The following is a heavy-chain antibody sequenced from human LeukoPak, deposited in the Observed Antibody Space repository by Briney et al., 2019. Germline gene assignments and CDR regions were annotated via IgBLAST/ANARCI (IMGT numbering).Heavy chain of an antibody. Sequence: SETLSLTCTVSGGSISSYYWGWIRQPPGKGLEWIGSIYYSGSTYYNPSLKSRVTISVDTSKNQFSLKLSSVTAADTAVYYCARITTVTIDYWGQGTLVTVSS. J-gene: IGHJ4*02. CDR3: ARITTVTIDY. CDR2: IYYSGST. D-gene: IGHD4-17*01. V-gene: IGHV4-39*07. CDR1: GGSISSYY.